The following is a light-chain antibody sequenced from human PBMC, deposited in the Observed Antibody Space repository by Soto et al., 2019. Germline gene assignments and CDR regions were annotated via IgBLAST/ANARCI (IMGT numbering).Light chain of an antibody. CDR1: SGNVGGYNY. Sequence: QCALTQPRSVSGSPGQSVTLSCTGTSGNVGGYNYVTWYQQYPGKAPKVMIYDVKTRPSGVPDRFSGSKSGNTASLTISGLQAEDEADYYCCSYAGDYTFVFGTGTKVTDL. J-gene: IGLJ1*01. CDR2: DVK. CDR3: CSYAGDYTFV. V-gene: IGLV2-11*01.